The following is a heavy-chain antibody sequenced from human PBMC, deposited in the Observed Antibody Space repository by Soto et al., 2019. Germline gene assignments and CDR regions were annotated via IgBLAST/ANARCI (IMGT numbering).Heavy chain of an antibody. V-gene: IGHV1-69*08. D-gene: IGHD3-16*01. CDR3: ARDLGDDYVWGGGYDY. J-gene: IGHJ4*02. Sequence: QVQLVQSGAEVKKPGSSVKVSCKASGGTFSSYTISWVRQAPGQGLEWMGRIIPILGIANYAQKFQGRVTIPADKSPSKAYMELSSVRSEDTAVYYCARDLGDDYVWGGGYDYWGQGTLVTVSS. CDR2: IIPILGIA. CDR1: GGTFSSYT.